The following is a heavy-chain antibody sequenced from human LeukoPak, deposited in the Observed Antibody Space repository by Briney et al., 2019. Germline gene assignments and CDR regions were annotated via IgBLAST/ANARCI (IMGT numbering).Heavy chain of an antibody. J-gene: IGHJ4*02. CDR2: IYYSGST. CDR3: AREPGKVAPLDY. D-gene: IGHD6-13*01. CDR1: GGSISSGSFY. V-gene: IGHV4-61*01. Sequence: SETLSLTCTVSGGSISSGSFYWSWIRQPPGKGLEWIGYIYYSGSTNYNPSLKSRVTISVDTSKNQFSLKLSSVTAADTAVYYCAREPGKVAPLDYWGQGTLVTVSS.